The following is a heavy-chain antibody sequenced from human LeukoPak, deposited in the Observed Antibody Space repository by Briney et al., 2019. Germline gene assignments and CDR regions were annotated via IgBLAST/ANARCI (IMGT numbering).Heavy chain of an antibody. J-gene: IGHJ5*02. Sequence: PSETLSLTRTVSGGSISSYYWSWIRQPAGKGLEWIGRIYTSGSTNYNPSLKSRVTMSVDTSKNQFSLKLSSMTAADTAVYYCARDYDILTGYPQGGFDPWGQGTLVTVSS. CDR1: GGSISSYY. CDR2: IYTSGST. V-gene: IGHV4-4*07. D-gene: IGHD3-9*01. CDR3: ARDYDILTGYPQGGFDP.